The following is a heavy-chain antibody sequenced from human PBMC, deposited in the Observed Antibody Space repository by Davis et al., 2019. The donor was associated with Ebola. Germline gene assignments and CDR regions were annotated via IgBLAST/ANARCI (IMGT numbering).Heavy chain of an antibody. D-gene: IGHD3-3*01. V-gene: IGHV3-30*18. J-gene: IGHJ5*02. Sequence: GGSLRLSCAASGFTFSSYSMNWVRQAPGKGLEWVAVISYDGSNKYYADSVKGRFTISRDNSKNTLYLQMNSLRAEDTAVYYCAKAITIFGVGNWFDPWGQGTLVTVSS. CDR3: AKAITIFGVGNWFDP. CDR1: GFTFSSYS. CDR2: ISYDGSNK.